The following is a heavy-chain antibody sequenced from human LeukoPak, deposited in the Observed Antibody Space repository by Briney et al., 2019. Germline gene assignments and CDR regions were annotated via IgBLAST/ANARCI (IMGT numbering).Heavy chain of an antibody. V-gene: IGHV3-53*01. CDR1: GFTFSSYW. CDR2: IYSGGRT. CDR3: ARDGGSGWSSAFFDH. D-gene: IGHD6-19*01. J-gene: IGHJ4*02. Sequence: PGGSLRLSCAASGFTFSSYWMSWVRQAPGKGPEWVSVIYSGGRTDYADSVEGRFTISRDNSKNTLYLQMSSLRAEDTALYYCARDGGSGWSSAFFDHWGQGTLVTVSS.